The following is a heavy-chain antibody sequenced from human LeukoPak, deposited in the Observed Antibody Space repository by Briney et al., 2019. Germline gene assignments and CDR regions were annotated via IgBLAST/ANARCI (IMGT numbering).Heavy chain of an antibody. CDR1: GGSFSGYY. CDR3: ARAIVGAQSSYYYYYMDV. V-gene: IGHV4-34*01. Sequence: SETLSLTCAVYGGSFSGYYWSWIRQPPGKGLEWIGEINHSGSTNYNPSFKSRVTISVDTSKNQFSLNLSSVTAADTAVYYCARAIVGAQSSYYYYYMDVWGKGTTVTVSS. CDR2: INHSGST. D-gene: IGHD1-26*01. J-gene: IGHJ6*03.